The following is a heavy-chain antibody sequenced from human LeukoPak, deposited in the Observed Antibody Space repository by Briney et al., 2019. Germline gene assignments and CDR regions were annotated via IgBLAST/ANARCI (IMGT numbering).Heavy chain of an antibody. D-gene: IGHD2-2*01. CDR1: GYTFTSYF. J-gene: IGHJ5*02. V-gene: IGHV1-46*01. CDR2: INPSGGST. CDR3: ARERANIVVVPAARRDNWFDP. Sequence: GASVKVSCKASGYTFTSYFMHWVRQAPGQGLEWMGIINPSGGSTSYAQKFQGRVTMTRDASTSTVYMELSSLRSEDTAVYYCARERANIVVVPAARRDNWFDPWGQGTLVTVSS.